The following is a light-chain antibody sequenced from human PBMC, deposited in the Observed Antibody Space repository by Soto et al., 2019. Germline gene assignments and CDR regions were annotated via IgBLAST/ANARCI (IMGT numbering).Light chain of an antibody. Sequence: QSVLTQPASVSGSPGQSITISCTGTSSVVGSYNLVSWYQQHPGKAPKLMIYEVSKRPSGVSNRFSGSKSGNTASLTISGLQAKDEADYYCCSYAGSSTFVFGTGTKVTVL. CDR1: SSVVGSYNL. CDR3: CSYAGSSTFV. J-gene: IGLJ1*01. V-gene: IGLV2-23*02. CDR2: EVS.